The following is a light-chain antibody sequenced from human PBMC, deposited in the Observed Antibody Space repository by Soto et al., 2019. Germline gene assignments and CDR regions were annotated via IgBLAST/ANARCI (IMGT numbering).Light chain of an antibody. CDR3: QQYNNWPRAT. Sequence: VMTQSPATLSVSPGERATLSCMASQSISSNLAWYQQKPGQAPRLLMFRTSSRATGFPARFSGSGSGTEFNLTISSLQSEDFGVYYCQQYNNWPRATFGGGTKVDIK. V-gene: IGKV3-15*01. CDR2: RTS. CDR1: QSISSN. J-gene: IGKJ4*01.